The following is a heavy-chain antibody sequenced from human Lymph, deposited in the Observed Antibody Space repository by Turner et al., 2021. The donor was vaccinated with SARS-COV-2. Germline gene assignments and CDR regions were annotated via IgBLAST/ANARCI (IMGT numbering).Heavy chain of an antibody. CDR3: AKEGLSGRRLQFVPYFAY. J-gene: IGHJ4*02. V-gene: IGHV3-43*02. Sequence: EVQLVESGGGVVQPGGSLRLSCSASGFTFDDYAMLWVRQAPGKGLEWVSLISGDGGSTYYADSVKGRFTIARDDSKNSLYMQINSLRTEDTALYYCAKEGLSGRRLQFVPYFAYWGQGTLVSVSS. CDR2: ISGDGGST. CDR1: GFTFDDYA. D-gene: IGHD5-12*01.